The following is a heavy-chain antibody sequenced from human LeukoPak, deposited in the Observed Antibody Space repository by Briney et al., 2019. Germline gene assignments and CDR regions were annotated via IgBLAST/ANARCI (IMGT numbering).Heavy chain of an antibody. CDR2: ISYTGTTI. Sequence: PGGSLRLSCAASGFTFSSYSMNWVRQAPGKGLEWVSYISYTGTTIYYADSVKGRFTVSRDSAKNSLYLQMNSLRDEDTAVYYCARVPGATPDCWGHGTLVTVSS. V-gene: IGHV3-48*02. J-gene: IGHJ4*01. CDR3: ARVPGATPDC. CDR1: GFTFSSYS. D-gene: IGHD1-26*01.